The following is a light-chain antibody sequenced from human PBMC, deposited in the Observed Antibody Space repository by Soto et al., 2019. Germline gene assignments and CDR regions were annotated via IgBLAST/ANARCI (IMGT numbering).Light chain of an antibody. CDR1: QSVRSN. CDR2: GAS. Sequence: EIVMTQSPATLSVSPGERATLSCRASQSVRSNLAWYQQKPGQAPRLLIHGASTRATGIPARFSGSGSGTEFTLTISSLQSEDFVVYYCQQYNNWPPRVTFGPGTKVDLK. V-gene: IGKV3-15*01. J-gene: IGKJ3*01. CDR3: QQYNNWPPRVT.